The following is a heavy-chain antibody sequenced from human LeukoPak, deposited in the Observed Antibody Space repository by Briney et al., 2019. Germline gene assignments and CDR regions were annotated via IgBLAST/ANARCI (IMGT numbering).Heavy chain of an antibody. D-gene: IGHD3-10*01. CDR3: TTGFSVVRGVIYNFDY. CDR2: IKSKTEGGTT. J-gene: IGHJ4*02. Sequence: GGSLRLSCAASGFTFSNAWMSWVRQAPGKGLEWVGRIKSKTEGGTTDYAAPVKGRFTISRDDSKNTLYLQMNSLKTEDTAVYYCTTGFSVVRGVIYNFDYWGQGTLVTVSS. V-gene: IGHV3-15*01. CDR1: GFTFSNAW.